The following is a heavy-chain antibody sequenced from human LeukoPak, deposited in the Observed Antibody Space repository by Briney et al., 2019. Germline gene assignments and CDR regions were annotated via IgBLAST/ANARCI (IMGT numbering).Heavy chain of an antibody. CDR2: ISGSGATT. Sequence: PGGSLRLSCAASGFTFSSYAMNWVRQAPGKGLAWVSGISGSGATTYYADSVKGRLTISRENSKNTLYLQMNSLRAEDTPVYYCAKDVGTVSREYSQYWGQGTLVTVSS. CDR1: GFTFSSYA. D-gene: IGHD2-15*01. CDR3: AKDVGTVSREYSQY. J-gene: IGHJ1*01. V-gene: IGHV3-23*01.